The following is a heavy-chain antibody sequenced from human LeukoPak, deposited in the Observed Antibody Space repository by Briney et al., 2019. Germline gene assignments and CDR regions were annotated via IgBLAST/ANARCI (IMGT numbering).Heavy chain of an antibody. D-gene: IGHD6-19*01. CDR3: ARARAVAGFDY. CDR1: GFTFSSYS. CDR2: ISSSSSYV. V-gene: IGHV3-21*01. J-gene: IGHJ4*02. Sequence: GGSLRLSCAASGFTFSSYSMNWVRQAPGKGLEWVSSISSSSSYVYYADSVKGRFTISRDNAKNSLYLQMNSLRAEDTAVYYCARARAVAGFDYWGQGTLVTVSS.